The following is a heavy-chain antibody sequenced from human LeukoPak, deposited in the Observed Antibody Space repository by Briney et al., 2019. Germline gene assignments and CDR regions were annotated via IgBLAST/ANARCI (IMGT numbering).Heavy chain of an antibody. V-gene: IGHV3-30*01. J-gene: IGHJ6*02. CDR2: VSYDGKYE. CDR3: AKVRGPLYYYAIDA. CDR1: GFTFSSYA. D-gene: IGHD1-14*01. Sequence: GGSLRLSCAASGFTFSSYAMHWVRQAPGKGPEWVATVSYDGKYEFYSDSVKGRFSISRNDSDNTVYLQMNSLRPEDSAVFYCAKVRGPLYYYAIDAWGQGTKVTVSS.